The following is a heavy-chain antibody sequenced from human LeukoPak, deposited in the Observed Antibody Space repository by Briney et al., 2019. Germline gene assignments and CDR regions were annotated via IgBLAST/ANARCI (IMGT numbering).Heavy chain of an antibody. Sequence: GGSLRLSCAASGFTFSSYGMSWVRQAPGKGLDWVSGIVASGDSTHYADSVKGRFAISRDNSKNTLYLQMNSLRVEDTAVYYCAKARGYIAADAFGIWGQGTMVTVSS. J-gene: IGHJ3*02. CDR2: IVASGDST. V-gene: IGHV3-23*01. CDR3: AKARGYIAADAFGI. D-gene: IGHD5-18*01. CDR1: GFTFSSYG.